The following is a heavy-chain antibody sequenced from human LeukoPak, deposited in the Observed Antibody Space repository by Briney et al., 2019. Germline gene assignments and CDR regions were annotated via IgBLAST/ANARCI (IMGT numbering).Heavy chain of an antibody. CDR2: IRYDGSNK. CDR3: AKGGDRYYYYYYMDV. CDR1: GFTFSSYG. J-gene: IGHJ6*03. D-gene: IGHD7-27*01. Sequence: GGSLRLSCAASGFTFSSYGMHWVRQAPGKGLEWVAFIRYDGSNKYYADSVKGRFTISRDNSKNTLYLQMSRLRAEDTAVYYCAKGGDRYYYYYYMDVWGKGTTVTVSS. V-gene: IGHV3-30*02.